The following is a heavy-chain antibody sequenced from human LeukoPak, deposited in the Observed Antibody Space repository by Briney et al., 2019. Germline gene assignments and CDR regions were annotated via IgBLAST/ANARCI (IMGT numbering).Heavy chain of an antibody. CDR2: VYTSGTT. CDR3: ARDRSDTIFDY. CDR1: GGSISSGSYY. J-gene: IGHJ4*02. V-gene: IGHV4-61*02. Sequence: PSQTLSLTCTGSGGSISSGSYYWTWIRQPAGKGLEWIGRVYTSGTTNYNPSLQSRVTISVDTSKNQFSLRLSSVTAADTAVYYCARDRSDTIFDYWGQGTLVTVSS. D-gene: IGHD6-6*01.